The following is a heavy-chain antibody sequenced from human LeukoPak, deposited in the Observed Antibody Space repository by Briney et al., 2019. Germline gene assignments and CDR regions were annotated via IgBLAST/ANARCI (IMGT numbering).Heavy chain of an antibody. CDR1: GGSISSSSYY. J-gene: IGHJ5*02. V-gene: IGHV4-39*01. CDR3: ARVGPSTVTPHRVFWFDP. CDR2: INYSGNT. Sequence: PSETLSLTCTVSGGSISSSSYYWGWIRQPPGKGLEWIGSINYSGNTYYNPPLKSRVIISVDTSKNQFSLKLTSVTAADMAVYYCARVGPSTVTPHRVFWFDPWGQGTLVTVSS. D-gene: IGHD4-17*01.